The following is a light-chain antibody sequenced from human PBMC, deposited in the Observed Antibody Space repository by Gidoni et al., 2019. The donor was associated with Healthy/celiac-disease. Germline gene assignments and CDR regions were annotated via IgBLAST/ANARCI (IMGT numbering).Light chain of an antibody. J-gene: IGKJ1*01. CDR3: QQRSNWLWT. CDR2: DAS. V-gene: IGKV3-11*01. Sequence: EIVLTQSPATLSLSPGERATLSCRASQSVSSYLAWYQQKPGQAPRLLIYDASNRATGIPARFSGSGSWTDFTLTISSLEPEDFAVYYCQQRSNWLWTFXQXTKVEIK. CDR1: QSVSSY.